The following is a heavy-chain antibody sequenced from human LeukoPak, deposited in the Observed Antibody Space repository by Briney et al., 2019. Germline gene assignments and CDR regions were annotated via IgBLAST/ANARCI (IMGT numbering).Heavy chain of an antibody. CDR3: ARSSSGYSYSLGY. J-gene: IGHJ4*02. CDR1: GFTFSSNY. CDR2: VYSGGST. D-gene: IGHD3-22*01. Sequence: GGSLRLSCAASGFTFSSNYTSWVRQAPGKGLEWVSVVYSGGSTYYADSVKGRFTISRDNSKNTLYLQMNSLRAEDTAVYYCARSSSGYSYSLGYWGQGTLVTVSS. V-gene: IGHV3-53*01.